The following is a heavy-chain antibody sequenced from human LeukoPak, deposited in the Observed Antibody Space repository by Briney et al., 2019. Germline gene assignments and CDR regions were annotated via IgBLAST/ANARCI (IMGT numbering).Heavy chain of an antibody. CDR3: ARDRYYGSGSTPTDYYYYYGMDV. CDR2: ISYDGSNK. CDR1: GFTFSSYA. D-gene: IGHD3-10*01. Sequence: PGGSLRLSCAASGFTFSSYAMHWVRQAPGKGLEWVAVISYDGSNKYYADSVKGRFTISRDNSKNTLYLQMNSLRAEDTAVCYCARDRYYGSGSTPTDYYYYYGMDVWGQGTTVTVSS. J-gene: IGHJ6*02. V-gene: IGHV3-30-3*01.